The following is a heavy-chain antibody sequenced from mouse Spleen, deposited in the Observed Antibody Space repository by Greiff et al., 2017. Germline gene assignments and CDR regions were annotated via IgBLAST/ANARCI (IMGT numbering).Heavy chain of an antibody. Sequence: EVKLMESGGGLVKPGGSLKLSCAASGFTFSDYGMHWVRQAPEKGLEWVAYISSGSSTIYYADTVKGRFTISRDNAKNTLFLQMTSLRSEDTAMYYCARGRGGSLAYWGQGTLVTVSA. V-gene: IGHV5-17*01. CDR3: ARGRGGSLAY. CDR1: GFTFSDYG. D-gene: IGHD1-1*01. CDR2: ISSGSSTI. J-gene: IGHJ3*01.